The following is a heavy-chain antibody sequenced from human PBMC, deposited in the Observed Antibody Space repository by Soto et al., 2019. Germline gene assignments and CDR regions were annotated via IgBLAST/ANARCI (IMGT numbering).Heavy chain of an antibody. D-gene: IGHD2-2*01. CDR3: ANVGDDIAIVPAADTLYYFDQ. CDR2: ISYDGSNK. CDR1: AFTFSSYA. V-gene: IGHV3-30*18. Sequence: GGSLRLSCAASAFTFSSYAMHWVRQAPGKGLEWVAVISYDGSNKYYADSVKGRFTISRDNSKNTLYLQMNSLRAEDTAVYYCANVGDDIAIVPAADTLYYFDQCGQGT. J-gene: IGHJ4*02.